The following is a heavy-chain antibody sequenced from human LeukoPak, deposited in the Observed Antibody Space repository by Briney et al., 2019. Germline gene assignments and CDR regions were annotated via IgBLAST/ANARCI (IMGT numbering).Heavy chain of an antibody. Sequence: PSETLSLTCTVSGGSIGTYYWSWIRQPPGKGLEWIGYINYSGTTNYNPSLKSRVSISIDTSKNQFSLKLSSVAAADTAVYYCARGTMMVGPWGQGTQVIVSS. CDR1: GGSIGTYY. CDR3: ARGTMMVGP. J-gene: IGHJ5*02. D-gene: IGHD3-22*01. V-gene: IGHV4-59*01. CDR2: INYSGTT.